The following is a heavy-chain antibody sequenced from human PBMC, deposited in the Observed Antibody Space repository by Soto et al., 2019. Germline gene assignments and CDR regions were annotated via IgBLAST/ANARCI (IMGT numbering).Heavy chain of an antibody. D-gene: IGHD3-9*01. J-gene: IGHJ6*02. CDR1: GFTVSSNY. CDR3: ATRYFDWLPNYYGMDV. V-gene: IGHV3-53*01. CDR2: IYSGGST. Sequence: EVQLVESGGGLIQPGGSLRLSCAASGFTVSSNYMSWVRQAPGKGLEWVSVIYSGGSTYYADSVKGRFTISRDNSKNTLYLQMNSLRAEDTAVYYCATRYFDWLPNYYGMDVWGQGTTVNVSS.